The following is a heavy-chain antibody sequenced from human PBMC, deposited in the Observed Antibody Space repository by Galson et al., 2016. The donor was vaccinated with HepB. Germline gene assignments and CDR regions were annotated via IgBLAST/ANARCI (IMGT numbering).Heavy chain of an antibody. V-gene: IGHV3-53*01. CDR1: GFGVGSTY. Sequence: SLRLSCAVSGFGVGSTYMNWVRQAPGEGLEWASVIYSSGRTYYADSVRGRVTVSRDRSKNTLYLQMHSLRVEDTAVYYCARGPVVTYYSGPTWFDPWGQGTLVTVSS. CDR2: IYSSGRT. CDR3: ARGPVVTYYSGPTWFDP. D-gene: IGHD3-22*01. J-gene: IGHJ5*02.